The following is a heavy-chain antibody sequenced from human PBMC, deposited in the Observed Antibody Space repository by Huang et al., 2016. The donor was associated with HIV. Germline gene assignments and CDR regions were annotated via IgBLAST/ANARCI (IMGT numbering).Heavy chain of an antibody. CDR3: RGDIVVVIAATRYYFDY. CDR1: GGSFSSSSYY. J-gene: IGHJ4*02. Sequence: QLQLQESGPGLVKPSETLSLTCTVSGGSFSSSSYYWGWIRQPPGKGLEWIGSINLGGRTYYNPALKSRVTISEDTSKNQFSLKRSSVTAADTAVYYCRGDIVVVIAATRYYFDYWGQGTLVTVSS. D-gene: IGHD2-15*01. CDR2: INLGGRT. V-gene: IGHV4-39*01.